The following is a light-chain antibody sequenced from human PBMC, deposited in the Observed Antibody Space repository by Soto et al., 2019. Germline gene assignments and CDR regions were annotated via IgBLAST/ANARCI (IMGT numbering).Light chain of an antibody. J-gene: IGLJ3*02. CDR1: SSNIGAGYD. Sequence: QSVLTQPPSVSGAPGQRVTISCTGSSSNIGAGYDVHWYQQLPGTAPKLLIYGNTNRPSGVPDRFSGSKSGTSASLAITGLEVEEEADYYCRSYHSSLRGRVFGGGTKLTVL. CDR2: GNT. V-gene: IGLV1-40*01. CDR3: RSYHSSLRGRV.